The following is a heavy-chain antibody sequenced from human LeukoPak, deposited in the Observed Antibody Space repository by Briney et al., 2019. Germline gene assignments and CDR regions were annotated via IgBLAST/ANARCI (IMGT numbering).Heavy chain of an antibody. D-gene: IGHD1-1*01. J-gene: IGHJ5*02. CDR2: IYYSGST. Sequence: SETLSLTCTVSGGSISSYYWSWIRQPPGKGLEWIGYIYYSGSTNYNPSLKSRVTISVDTSKNQFSLKLSSVTAADTAVYYCARVSYTQGLDPWGRGTLVTVSS. V-gene: IGHV4-59*01. CDR1: GGSISSYY. CDR3: ARVSYTQGLDP.